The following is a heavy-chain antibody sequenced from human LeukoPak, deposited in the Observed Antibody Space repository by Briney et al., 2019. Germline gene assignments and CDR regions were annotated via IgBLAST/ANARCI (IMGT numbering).Heavy chain of an antibody. D-gene: IGHD2-21*02. V-gene: IGHV3-30*02. CDR1: GFTFSSYG. CDR3: VKDPIVVVTVIPYFDY. J-gene: IGHJ4*02. Sequence: GGSLRLSCAASGFTFSSYGMHWVRQAPGKGLEWVAFIRYDGSNKYYADSVKGRFTISRDNSKNTLYLQMNSLRAEDTAVYYCVKDPIVVVTVIPYFDYWGQGTLVTVSS. CDR2: IRYDGSNK.